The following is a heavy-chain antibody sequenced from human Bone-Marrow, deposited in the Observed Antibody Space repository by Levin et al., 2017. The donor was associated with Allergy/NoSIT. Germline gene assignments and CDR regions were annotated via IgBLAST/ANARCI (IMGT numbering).Heavy chain of an antibody. CDR1: GYTFTSYY. J-gene: IGHJ3*02. CDR2: INPSGGST. Sequence: ASVKVSCKASGYTFTSYYMHWVRQAPGQGLEWMGIINPSGGSTSYAQKFQGRVTMTRDTSTSTVYMELSSLRSEDTAVYYCAAPVVTGVGAVDIWGEGTMVTVPA. CDR3: AAPVVTGVGAVDI. V-gene: IGHV1-46*01. D-gene: IGHD3-3*01.